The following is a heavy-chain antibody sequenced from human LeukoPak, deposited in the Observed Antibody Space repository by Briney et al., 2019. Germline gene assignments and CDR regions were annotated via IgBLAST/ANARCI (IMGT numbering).Heavy chain of an antibody. V-gene: IGHV3-23*01. CDR3: AKEATMIVVVIGYFDY. CDR2: ISGSGGST. D-gene: IGHD3-22*01. CDR1: GFTFSSYA. Sequence: GGSLRLSCAASGFTFSSYAMSWVRQAPGKGLEWVSAISGSGGSTYYADSVKGRFTISRGNSKNTLYLQMNSLRAEDTAVYYCAKEATMIVVVIGYFDYWGQGTLVTVSS. J-gene: IGHJ4*02.